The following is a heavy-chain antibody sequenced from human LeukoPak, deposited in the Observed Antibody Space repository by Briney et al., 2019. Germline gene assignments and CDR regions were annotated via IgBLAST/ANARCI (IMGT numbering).Heavy chain of an antibody. CDR3: AKGRDGYNPSGGY. D-gene: IGHD5-24*01. CDR2: ISGSGYST. J-gene: IGHJ4*02. Sequence: PGGSLRLSCAASGFTFSSYWMSWVRQAPGKGLEWVSVISGSGYSTYYADSVKGRFTISRDNSKNTLYLQMNSLRAEDTAVYYCAKGRDGYNPSGGYWGQGTLVTVSS. V-gene: IGHV3-23*01. CDR1: GFTFSSYW.